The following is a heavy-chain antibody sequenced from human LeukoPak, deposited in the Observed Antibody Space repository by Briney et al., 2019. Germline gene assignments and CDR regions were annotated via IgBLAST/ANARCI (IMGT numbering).Heavy chain of an antibody. D-gene: IGHD4-17*01. V-gene: IGHV4-4*02. J-gene: IGHJ4*02. Sequence: PSGTLSLTCAVSGGSISSSNWWSWVRQPPGKGLEWIGEIYHSGSTNYNPSLKSRVTISVDTSKNQFSLKLSSVTAADTAVYYCARALYGDYGYLLDYWGQGTLVTVSS. CDR3: ARALYGDYGYLLDY. CDR1: GGSISSSNW. CDR2: IYHSGST.